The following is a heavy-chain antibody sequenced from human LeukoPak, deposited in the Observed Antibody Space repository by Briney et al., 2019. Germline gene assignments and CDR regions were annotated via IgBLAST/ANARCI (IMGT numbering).Heavy chain of an antibody. CDR1: GGTFSSYA. V-gene: IGHV1-69*13. J-gene: IGHJ6*02. Sequence: ASVKVSCKASGGTFSSYAISWVRQAPGQGLEWMGGIIPIFGTANYAQKFQGRVTITADESTSTAYMELSSLRSEDTAVYYCARGGDIVVVVAATTPGPRYYYYGMDVWGQGTTVTVSS. CDR3: ARGGDIVVVVAATTPGPRYYYYGMDV. CDR2: IIPIFGTA. D-gene: IGHD2-15*01.